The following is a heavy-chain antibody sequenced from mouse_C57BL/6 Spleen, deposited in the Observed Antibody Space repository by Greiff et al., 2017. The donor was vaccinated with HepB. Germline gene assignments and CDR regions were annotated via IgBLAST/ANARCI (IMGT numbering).Heavy chain of an antibody. CDR1: GYSITSGYY. CDR3: AREGYYSNSGAY. V-gene: IGHV3-6*01. J-gene: IGHJ3*01. D-gene: IGHD2-5*01. CDR2: ISYDGSN. Sequence: EVQLQQSGPGLVKPSQSLSLTCSVTGYSITSGYYWNWIRQFPGNKLEWMGYISYDGSNNYNPSLKNRISITRDTSKNQFFLKLNSVTTEDTATYYCAREGYYSNSGAYWGQGTLVTVSA.